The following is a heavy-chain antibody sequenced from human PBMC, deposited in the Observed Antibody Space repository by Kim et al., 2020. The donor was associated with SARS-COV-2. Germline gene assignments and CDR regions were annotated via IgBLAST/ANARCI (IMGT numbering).Heavy chain of an antibody. CDR3: ARTSGVFAIQTYYYGLDV. CDR2: ISYEGSMK. V-gene: IGHV3-30*03. D-gene: IGHD2-8*01. J-gene: IGHJ6*02. Sequence: GGSLRLSCEASGFTFNNHGMHWVRRAPGKGLEWVAFISYEGSMKYYADSVKGRFTISRDSSRRTLYLQMHRLGPDDSAIYYCARTSGVFAIQTYYYGLDVWGRGTTVTVS. CDR1: GFTFNNHG.